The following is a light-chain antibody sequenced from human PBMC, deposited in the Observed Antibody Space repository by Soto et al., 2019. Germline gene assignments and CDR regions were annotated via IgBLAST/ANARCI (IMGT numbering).Light chain of an antibody. CDR3: QQYYSTPLT. J-gene: IGKJ4*01. Sequence: DIVMTQSPDSLAASLGERATINCKSSQSVLYSSNNKNYLAWYQQKPGQPPKLLIYWASTRESGVPDRFGGSGSGTDFTLTISSLQAEDVAVYYCQQYYSTPLTFGGGTKVEIK. CDR1: QSVLYSSNNKNY. CDR2: WAS. V-gene: IGKV4-1*01.